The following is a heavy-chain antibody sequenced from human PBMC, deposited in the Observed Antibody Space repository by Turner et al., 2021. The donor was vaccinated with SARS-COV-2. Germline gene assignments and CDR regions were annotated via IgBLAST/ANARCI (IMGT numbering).Heavy chain of an antibody. J-gene: IGHJ6*02. CDR2: IRSKANSYAT. Sequence: EVQLVESGGGLVQPGGSLKLSCAPSGLPFSGSVMHWVRQASGKGLEWVGRIRSKANSYATAYAASVKGRFTISRDDSKNTAYLQMNSLKTEDTAVYYCTTPPVAGLVVIDDDYYYGMDVWGQGTTVTVSS. CDR3: TTPPVAGLVVIDDDYYYGMDV. V-gene: IGHV3-73*01. D-gene: IGHD3-22*01. CDR1: GLPFSGSV.